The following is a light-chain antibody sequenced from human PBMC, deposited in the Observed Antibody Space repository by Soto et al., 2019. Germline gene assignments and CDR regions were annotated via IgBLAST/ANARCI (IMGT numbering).Light chain of an antibody. J-gene: IGKJ1*01. V-gene: IGKV3-20*01. CDR1: QSVSSSY. Sequence: EIVLTQSPGTLSLSPGERATLSCRASQSVSSSYLAWYQQKPGQAPRLLIYGASSRATGIPDRFSGSGYGTDFTLTISRLEPEDFEVYYCQQYGSSRTFGQGTKVEIK. CDR2: GAS. CDR3: QQYGSSRT.